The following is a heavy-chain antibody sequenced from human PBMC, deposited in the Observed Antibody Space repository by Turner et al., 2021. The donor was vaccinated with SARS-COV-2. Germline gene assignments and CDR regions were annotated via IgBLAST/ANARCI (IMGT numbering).Heavy chain of an antibody. CDR2: IIPILDIT. J-gene: IGHJ4*02. CDR1: GGTFSSYA. CDR3: ARGVIALAGIGVYFDY. D-gene: IGHD6-19*01. V-gene: IGHV1-69*04. Sequence: QVQLVQSGAEVKKPGSSVKVSCKPSGGTFSSYAISCVRQAPGQGLEWMGRIIPILDITNYAQKFQGRVTITAYKSTSTAYMELSSLISEDTAVYYCARGVIALAGIGVYFDYWGQGTLVTVSS.